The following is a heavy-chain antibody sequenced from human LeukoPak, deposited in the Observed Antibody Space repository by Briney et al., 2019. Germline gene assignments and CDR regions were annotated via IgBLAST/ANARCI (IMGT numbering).Heavy chain of an antibody. D-gene: IGHD6-13*01. J-gene: IGHJ4*02. CDR2: IYYSGST. Sequence: SETLSLTCTVSGGSISSSSYYWGWIRQPPGKGLEWIGSIYYSGSTYYNPSLKSRVPISVATSKTQLSLKLSSVTAAHTAVYYCARHRNDGYSSSWSNFAYWGQGTLVTPSS. V-gene: IGHV4-39*01. CDR3: ARHRNDGYSSSWSNFAY. CDR1: GGSISSSSYY.